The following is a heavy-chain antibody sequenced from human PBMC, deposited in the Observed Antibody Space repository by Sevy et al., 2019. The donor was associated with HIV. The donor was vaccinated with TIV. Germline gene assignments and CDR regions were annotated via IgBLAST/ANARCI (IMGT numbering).Heavy chain of an antibody. V-gene: IGHV1-2*04. CDR2: TNPNSGGT. CDR1: GYTFTGYY. CDR3: ARSGIAAAGTVDY. J-gene: IGHJ4*02. D-gene: IGHD6-13*01. Sequence: ASVKVSCKASGYTFTGYYMHWVRQAPGQGLEWMGWTNPNSGGTNYAQKFQGWVTMTRDTSISTAYMELSRLRSDDTAVYYWARSGIAAAGTVDYWGQGTLVTVSS.